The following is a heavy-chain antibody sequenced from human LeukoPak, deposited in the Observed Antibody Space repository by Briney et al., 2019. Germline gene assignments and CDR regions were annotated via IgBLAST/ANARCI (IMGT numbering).Heavy chain of an antibody. V-gene: IGHV4-39*06. Sequence: PSETLSLTCTVSGGSISSSSYYWGWIRQPPGKGLEWIGSIYYSGSTYYNPSLKSRVTISVDTSKNQFPLKLSSVTAADTAVYYCARDKGEAVALYYYYYGMDVWGQGTTVTVSS. D-gene: IGHD6-19*01. CDR2: IYYSGST. CDR1: GGSISSSSYY. J-gene: IGHJ6*02. CDR3: ARDKGEAVALYYYYYGMDV.